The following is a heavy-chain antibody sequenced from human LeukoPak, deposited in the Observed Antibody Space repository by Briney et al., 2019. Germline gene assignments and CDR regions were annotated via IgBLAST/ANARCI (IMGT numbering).Heavy chain of an antibody. J-gene: IGHJ4*02. V-gene: IGHV1-18*01. D-gene: IGHD1-26*01. Sequence: ASVKVSCKASGYTFTSYGISWVRQAPGQGLEWMGWISAYNGNTNYAQKLQGRVTMTTDTSTSTAYMELRSLRSDDTAVYYCARWGERWELLIGGDYWGQGTLVTVSS. CDR2: ISAYNGNT. CDR3: ARWGERWELLIGGDY. CDR1: GYTFTSYG.